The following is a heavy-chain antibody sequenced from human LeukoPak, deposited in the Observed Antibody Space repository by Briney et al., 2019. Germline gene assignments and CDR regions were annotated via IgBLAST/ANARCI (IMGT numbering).Heavy chain of an antibody. J-gene: IGHJ6*03. V-gene: IGHV3-21*01. CDR2: ISSSSSYI. CDR3: ARDWRFCSSSVDYYYYYMDV. Sequence: PGRTLRLSCAASGFTLSSYSMNWVRQAPGKGLEWVSSISSSSSYISYADSAKGRFTIFRDEAKNSLYLQVNSLRAEDTAVYYCARDWRFCSSSVDYYYYYMDVWGKGTTVTVSS. CDR1: GFTLSSYS. D-gene: IGHD6-6*01.